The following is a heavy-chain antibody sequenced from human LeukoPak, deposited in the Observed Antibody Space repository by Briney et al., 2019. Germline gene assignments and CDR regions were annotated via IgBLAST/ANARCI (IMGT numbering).Heavy chain of an antibody. V-gene: IGHV1-69*05. CDR2: IIPIFGTA. CDR1: GGTFSSYA. Sequence: SVKVSCKASGGTFSSYAISWVRQAPGQGLEWMGRIIPIFGTANYAQRFQGRVTITTDESTSTAYVELSSLRSEDTAVYYCARRGYYYGSGSQNWFDPWGQGTLVTVSS. J-gene: IGHJ5*02. D-gene: IGHD3-10*01. CDR3: ARRGYYYGSGSQNWFDP.